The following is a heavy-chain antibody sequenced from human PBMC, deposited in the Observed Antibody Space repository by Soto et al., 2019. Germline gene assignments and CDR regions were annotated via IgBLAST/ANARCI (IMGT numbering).Heavy chain of an antibody. CDR3: TGNGAYCSGGSCYSSLPPHGNWFDP. D-gene: IGHD2-15*01. CDR1: GDSVSSNSAA. Sequence: QSQTLSLPCAISGDSVSSNSAAWNWIRQSPSRGLEWLGRTYYRSKWYNDYAVSVKSRITINPDTSKNRFSLQLNSVTPEDTAVYYCTGNGAYCSGGSCYSSLPPHGNWFDPWGQGTLVTVSS. J-gene: IGHJ5*02. CDR2: TYYRSKWYN. V-gene: IGHV6-1*01.